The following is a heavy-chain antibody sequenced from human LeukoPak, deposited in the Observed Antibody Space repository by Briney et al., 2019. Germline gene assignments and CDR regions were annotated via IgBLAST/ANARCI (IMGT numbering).Heavy chain of an antibody. CDR1: GFTFSSYW. Sequence: GGSLRLSCAASGFTFSSYWMHWVRHAPGKGLVWVSRINSDGSSTSYADSVKGRFTISRDNAKNTLYLQMNSLRAEDTAVYYCASGDYDSSGYYYLSRDYWGQGTLVTVSS. CDR2: INSDGSST. J-gene: IGHJ4*02. CDR3: ASGDYDSSGYYYLSRDY. V-gene: IGHV3-74*01. D-gene: IGHD3-22*01.